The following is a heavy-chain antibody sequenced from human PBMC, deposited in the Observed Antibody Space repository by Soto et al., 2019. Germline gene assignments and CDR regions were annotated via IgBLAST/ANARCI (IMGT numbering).Heavy chain of an antibody. CDR2: ISGSGGST. CDR1: GFTFSSSA. Sequence: GSLRLSCAASGFTFSSSAMSWVRQAPGKWLEWVSAISGSGGSTYYADSVKGRFTISRDNSKNTLYLQMNSLRAEDTAVYYCAKEFAFDYGDYTGWFDPWGQGTLVPVSS. V-gene: IGHV3-23*01. J-gene: IGHJ5*02. CDR3: AKEFAFDYGDYTGWFDP. D-gene: IGHD4-17*01.